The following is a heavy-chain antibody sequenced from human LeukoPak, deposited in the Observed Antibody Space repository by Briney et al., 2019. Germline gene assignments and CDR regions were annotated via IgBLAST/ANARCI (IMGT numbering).Heavy chain of an antibody. CDR2: IIPIFGTA. V-gene: IGHV1-69*05. CDR3: ASAAAGLFDP. CDR1: GGTFSSYA. J-gene: IGHJ5*02. D-gene: IGHD6-13*01. Sequence: GASVKVSCKASGGTFSSYAISWVRQAPGQGLGWMGGIIPIFGTANYAQKFQGRVAITTDESTSTAYMELSSLRSEDTAVYYCASAAAGLFDPWGQGTLVTVSS.